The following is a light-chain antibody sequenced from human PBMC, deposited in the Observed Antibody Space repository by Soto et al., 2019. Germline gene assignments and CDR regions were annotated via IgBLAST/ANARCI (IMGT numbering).Light chain of an antibody. CDR1: SSDVGDYEH. CDR2: DVI. CDR3: GLFTSGATWV. Sequence: QSALTQPPSVSGSPGQSVTISCTVTSSDVGDYEHVSWYQLAPGTAPKLLISDVINRPSGVPDRFSGSKSGNTPSLTISGLQAEDEADYYCGLFTSGATWVFGGGTKLTVL. J-gene: IGLJ3*02. V-gene: IGLV2-18*01.